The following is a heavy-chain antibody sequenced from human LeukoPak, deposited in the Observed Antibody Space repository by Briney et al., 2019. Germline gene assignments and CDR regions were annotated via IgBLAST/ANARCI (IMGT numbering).Heavy chain of an antibody. CDR2: INSDGSST. J-gene: IGHJ1*01. Sequence: GGSLRLSCAASGFTFSSYWMHWVRQAPGKGLVWVSRINSDGSSTSHADSVRGRFTISRDNAKNTLYLQMNSLRVDDTAVYYCAGNIVDTAMDVLFQHWGQGTLVTVSS. D-gene: IGHD5-18*01. CDR1: GFTFSSYW. CDR3: AGNIVDTAMDVLFQH. V-gene: IGHV3-74*01.